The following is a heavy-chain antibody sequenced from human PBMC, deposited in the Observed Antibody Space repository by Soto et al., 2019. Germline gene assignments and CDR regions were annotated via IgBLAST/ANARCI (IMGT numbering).Heavy chain of an antibody. CDR3: ARALVYYSGPGRNFPNWFDS. Sequence: QVELHESPPQLVKPSQTLSLSCSVPDGSLNGGSFFWSWIRQHPGKGLEWIGSVYHSGTTHYNPSLRCRVTIAVDTSKNQISRKLSSVTAADTAVYYGARALVYYSGPGRNFPNWFDSWGQGTLVTVSS. CDR2: VYHSGTT. J-gene: IGHJ5*01. D-gene: IGHD3-10*01. V-gene: IGHV4-31*03. CDR1: DGSLNGGSFF.